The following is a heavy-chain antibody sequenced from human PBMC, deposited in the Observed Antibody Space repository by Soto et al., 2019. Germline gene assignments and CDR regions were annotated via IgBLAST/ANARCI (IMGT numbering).Heavy chain of an antibody. CDR1: GGSCSGYY. CDR3: ARGGWVLRYFGWLPRPYYYYGMDV. V-gene: IGHV4-34*01. Sequence: SETLSLTCAVYGGSCSGYYWSWIRQPPGKGLEWIGEINHSGSTNYNPSLKSRVTISVDTSKNQFSLTLSSVTAADTAVYYCARGGWVLRYFGWLPRPYYYYGMDVWGQGTTVTVSS. CDR2: INHSGST. D-gene: IGHD3-9*01. J-gene: IGHJ6*02.